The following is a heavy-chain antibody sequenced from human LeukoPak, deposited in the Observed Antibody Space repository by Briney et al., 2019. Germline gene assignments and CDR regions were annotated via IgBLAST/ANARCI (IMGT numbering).Heavy chain of an antibody. D-gene: IGHD6-19*01. CDR2: ISYDGSNK. CDR3: ARDLAVAGTQFDY. J-gene: IGHJ4*02. Sequence: PGGSLRLSCAASRFTFSSYAMHWVRQAPGKGLEWVAVISYDGSNKYYADSVKGRFTISRDNSKNTLYPQMNSLRAEDTAVYYCARDLAVAGTQFDYWGQGTLVTVSS. CDR1: RFTFSSYA. V-gene: IGHV3-30*04.